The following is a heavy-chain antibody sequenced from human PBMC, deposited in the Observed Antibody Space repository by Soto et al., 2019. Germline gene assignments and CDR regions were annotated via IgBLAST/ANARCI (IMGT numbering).Heavy chain of an antibody. J-gene: IGHJ6*02. D-gene: IGHD4-17*01. CDR2: ISYDGSNK. Sequence: GGSLRLSCAASGFTFSSYAMHWVRQAPGKGLEWVAVISYDGSNKYYADSVKGRFTISRDNSKNTLYLQINSLRAEDTAVYYCARVNDYGDYDYYYYGMDVWGQGTTVTVSS. V-gene: IGHV3-30-3*01. CDR3: ARVNDYGDYDYYYYGMDV. CDR1: GFTFSSYA.